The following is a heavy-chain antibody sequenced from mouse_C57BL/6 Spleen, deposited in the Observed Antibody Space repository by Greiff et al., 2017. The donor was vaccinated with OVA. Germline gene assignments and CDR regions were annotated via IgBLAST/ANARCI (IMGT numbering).Heavy chain of an antibody. CDR2: IYPNNGGT. V-gene: IGHV1-26*01. D-gene: IGHD1-1*01. Sequence: VPLQQSGTELVKPGASVKISCKASGYTFTYYFINWVKPRPGQGLVWIGEIYPNNGGTNYNQKFKGKATLTVDKSSSTAYMELRSLTSEDSAVYYCARSLGSSYDAMDYWGQGTSVTVSA. CDR3: ARSLGSSYDAMDY. CDR1: GYTFTYYF. J-gene: IGHJ4*01.